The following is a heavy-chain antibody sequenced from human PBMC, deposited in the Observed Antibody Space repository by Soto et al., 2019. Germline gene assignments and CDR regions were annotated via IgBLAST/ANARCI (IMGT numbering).Heavy chain of an antibody. CDR3: AKRDPYYDFWSGTGTFDY. CDR2: ISGSGGST. V-gene: IGHV3-23*01. Sequence: GGSLRLSCAASGFTFSSYAMSWVRQAPGKGLEWVSAISGSGGSTYYADSVKGRFTISRDNSKNTLYLQMNSLRAEDTAVYYCAKRDPYYDFWSGTGTFDYWGQGTLVTVSS. J-gene: IGHJ4*02. CDR1: GFTFSSYA. D-gene: IGHD3-3*01.